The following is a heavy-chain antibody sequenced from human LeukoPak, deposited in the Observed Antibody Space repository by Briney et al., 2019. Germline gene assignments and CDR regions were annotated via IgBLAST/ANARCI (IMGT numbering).Heavy chain of an antibody. J-gene: IGHJ4*02. CDR2: ISWNSGSI. V-gene: IGHV3-9*01. CDR1: GFTFDDYA. D-gene: IGHD1-1*01. Sequence: PGRSLRLSCAASGFTFDDYAMHWVRQAPGKGLEWVSGISWNSGSIGYADSVKGRFTISRVNAKNSLYLQMNSLRAEDTALYYCAKDSNWDMNHFDYWGQGTLVTVSS. CDR3: AKDSNWDMNHFDY.